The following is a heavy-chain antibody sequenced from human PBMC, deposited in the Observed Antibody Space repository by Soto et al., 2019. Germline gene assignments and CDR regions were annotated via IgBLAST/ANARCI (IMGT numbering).Heavy chain of an antibody. J-gene: IGHJ3*02. CDR2: ISYDGSKK. CDR1: GLTFSAYG. CDR3: TKASHCNKGRCSLGLIGDRAFDI. Sequence: QARLVESGGGVVQPGRSLRLSCEASGLTFSAYGMHWVRQAPGKGLEWVATISYDGSKKYFGDSVKGRFTISRDNSKCTLYLEMNSLRTEDTAVYYCTKASHCNKGRCSLGLIGDRAFDIWGQGTMVTVSS. D-gene: IGHD2-8*01. V-gene: IGHV3-30*18.